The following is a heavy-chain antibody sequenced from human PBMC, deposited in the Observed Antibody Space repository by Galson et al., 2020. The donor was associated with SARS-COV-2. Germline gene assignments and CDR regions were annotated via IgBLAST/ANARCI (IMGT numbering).Heavy chain of an antibody. CDR2: VTAGGSIT. Sequence: GGSLRLSCAGSGFTFRRYAMSWVRQVPGKGLEWVSSVTAGGSITYHADTVKGRFTISRDNSKNTLYLQMNSLRVEDTALYYCAKDQGNDYGDQLDYWGQGTLVSVSS. V-gene: IGHV3-23*01. J-gene: IGHJ4*02. CDR1: GFTFRRYA. CDR3: AKDQGNDYGDQLDY. D-gene: IGHD4-17*01.